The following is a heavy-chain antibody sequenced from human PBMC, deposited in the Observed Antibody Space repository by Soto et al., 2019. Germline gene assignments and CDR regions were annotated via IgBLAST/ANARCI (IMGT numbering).Heavy chain of an antibody. CDR3: ARDWMAAAGSSSNSQAFPLLDGMAG. CDR1: GYTFTSYY. J-gene: IGHJ6*02. CDR2: IDPRGGNT. V-gene: IGHV1-46*01. Sequence: SVKVSCKASGYTFTSYYMYWVRQAPGQGLEWMGIIDPRGGNTSYAQDFQGRVTMTGDTSTSTVYMELSSLRPEDTAVYYCARDWMAAAGSSSNSQAFPLLDGMAGWGQGTKGTVPS. D-gene: IGHD6-13*01.